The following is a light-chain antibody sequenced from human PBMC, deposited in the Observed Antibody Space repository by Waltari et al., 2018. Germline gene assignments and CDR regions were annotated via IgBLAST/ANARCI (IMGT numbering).Light chain of an antibody. CDR1: HSISTS. J-gene: IGKJ4*01. V-gene: IGKV1-39*01. CDR2: AAS. Sequence: DIQVTQSPSPLSASVGDRVTITCRTSHSISTSLNWYQQKPGKPPKLLIFAASALQSGVSSRCSGSGSQTDFTLTIRNLQPEDFETYYCQQSYRAPQTFGGGTKVDMK. CDR3: QQSYRAPQT.